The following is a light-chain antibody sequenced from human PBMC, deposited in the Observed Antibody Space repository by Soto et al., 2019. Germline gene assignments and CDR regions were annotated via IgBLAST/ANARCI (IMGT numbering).Light chain of an antibody. CDR1: SSDVGSYNY. CDR2: EVS. Sequence: QSVLTQPASVSGSPGQSITISCTGTSSDVGSYNYVSWYQQHPGKAPKLMIYEVSNRPSGVSNRFSGSKSGNTASLTISRLQAEDEADYYCSSYTSSSTRVSGTGTKVTAL. CDR3: SSYTSSSTRV. J-gene: IGLJ1*01. V-gene: IGLV2-14*01.